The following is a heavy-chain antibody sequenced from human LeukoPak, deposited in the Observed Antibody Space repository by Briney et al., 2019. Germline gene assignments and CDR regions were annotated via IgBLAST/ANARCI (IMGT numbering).Heavy chain of an antibody. CDR2: ISSSGGSTT. J-gene: IGHJ4*02. CDR1: GFIFSSYE. CDR3: ARGFTSFGAV. Sequence: GGSLRLSCAASGFIFSSYEMNWVRQAPGKGLEWVSFISSSGGSTTFYADSVKGRFTTSRDNAKNSLYLQMNSLRAEDTAVYYCARGFTSFGAVWGQGTQVTVSS. V-gene: IGHV3-48*03. D-gene: IGHD3-3*01.